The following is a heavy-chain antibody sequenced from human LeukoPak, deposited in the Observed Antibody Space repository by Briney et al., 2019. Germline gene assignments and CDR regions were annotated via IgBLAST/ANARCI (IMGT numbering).Heavy chain of an antibody. CDR3: AKTDQYYYDSSGYYYDY. Sequence: GGSLRLSCAASGFSFSSIGMNWVRQAPGKGLEWVSAISGSGGSTYYADSVKGRFTISRDNSKNTLYLQMNSLRAEDTAVYYCAKTDQYYYDSSGYYYDYWGQGTLVTVSS. CDR1: GFSFSSIG. D-gene: IGHD3-22*01. CDR2: ISGSGGST. J-gene: IGHJ4*02. V-gene: IGHV3-23*01.